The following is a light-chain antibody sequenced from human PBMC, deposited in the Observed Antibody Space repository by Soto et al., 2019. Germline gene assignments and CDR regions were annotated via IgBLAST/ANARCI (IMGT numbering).Light chain of an antibody. V-gene: IGLV1-40*01. CDR1: SSNIGAGYE. CDR3: QSYYSSMSTNV. CDR2: ENN. J-gene: IGLJ1*01. Sequence: QSVLTQPASVSEAPGQRVTISCTGSSSNIGAGYEAHWYQQVPGTAPKLLIYENNNRPSGVPDRFSGSKSGTSASLPITGVPAEEEEEYYCQSYYSSMSTNVFGTGTKLTVL.